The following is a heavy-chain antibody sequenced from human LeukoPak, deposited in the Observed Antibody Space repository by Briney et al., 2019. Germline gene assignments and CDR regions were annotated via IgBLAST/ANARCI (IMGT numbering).Heavy chain of an antibody. D-gene: IGHD2-15*01. Sequence: GGSLRLSCAASGFTFSSYAMSWVRQAPGKGLEWVSAISGSGGSTYYADSVKGRFTISRDNSKNTLYLQMNSLRAEDTAVYYCAKGAVGRYCSGGSCYRYFDYWGQGTLVTVPS. J-gene: IGHJ4*02. CDR2: ISGSGGST. CDR3: AKGAVGRYCSGGSCYRYFDY. V-gene: IGHV3-23*01. CDR1: GFTFSSYA.